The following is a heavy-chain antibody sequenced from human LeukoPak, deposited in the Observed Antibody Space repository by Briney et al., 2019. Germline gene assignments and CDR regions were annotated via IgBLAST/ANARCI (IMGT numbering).Heavy chain of an antibody. Sequence: SETLSLTCTVSGGSINSADYSWSWIRKSAGKGLEWIGYISHFGGTHDNPSFSSRVAMSIDRSKNQFSLSLSSVTAADTAVYYCARGARYYYDTSGYFDFWGQGNLVTVSS. CDR2: ISHFGGT. CDR3: ARGARYYYDTSGYFDF. V-gene: IGHV4-30-2*06. J-gene: IGHJ4*02. D-gene: IGHD3-22*01. CDR1: GGSINSADYS.